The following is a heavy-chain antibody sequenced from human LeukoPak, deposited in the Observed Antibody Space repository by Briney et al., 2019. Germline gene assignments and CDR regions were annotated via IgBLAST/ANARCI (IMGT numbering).Heavy chain of an antibody. CDR2: ISGSGGST. V-gene: IGHV3-23*01. Sequence: PGGSLRLSCAASGFTFSSYAMSWVRQAPGKGLEWVSAISGSGGSTYYADSVKGRFTISRDNSKNMLYLQMNSLRAEDTAVYYCAKFVGTSYCDGDCGSPQDAFDSWGQGTMLTVSS. CDR3: AKFVGTSYCDGDCGSPQDAFDS. CDR1: GFTFSSYA. D-gene: IGHD2-21*02. J-gene: IGHJ3*02.